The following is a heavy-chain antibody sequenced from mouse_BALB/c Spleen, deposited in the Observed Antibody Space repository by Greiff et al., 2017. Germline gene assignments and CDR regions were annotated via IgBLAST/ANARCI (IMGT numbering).Heavy chain of an antibody. CDR2: IDPYNGGT. Sequence: EVQRVESGPELVKPGASVKVSCKASGYSFTDYNMYWVKQSHGKSLEWIGYIDPYNGGTSYNQKFKGKATLTVDKSSSTAFMHLNSLTSEDSAVYYCAREWSYYGNYLYAMDYWGQGTSVTVSS. CDR3: AREWSYYGNYLYAMDY. V-gene: IGHV1S135*01. D-gene: IGHD2-10*01. CDR1: GYSFTDYN. J-gene: IGHJ4*01.